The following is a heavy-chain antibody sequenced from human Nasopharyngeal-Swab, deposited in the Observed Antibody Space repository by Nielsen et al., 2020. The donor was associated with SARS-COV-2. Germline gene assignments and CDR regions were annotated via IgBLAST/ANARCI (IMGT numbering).Heavy chain of an antibody. CDR2: INHSGST. V-gene: IGHV4-39*07. Sequence: ETLSLTCTVSGGSISSGDYYWSWIRQPPGKGLEWIGEINHSGSTNYNPSLKSRVTISVDTSKNQFSLKLSSVTAADTAVYYYARSLAYCGGDCYSSNGVFDYWGQGTLVTVSS. CDR3: ARSLAYCGGDCYSSNGVFDY. D-gene: IGHD2-21*01. J-gene: IGHJ4*02. CDR1: GGSISSGDYY.